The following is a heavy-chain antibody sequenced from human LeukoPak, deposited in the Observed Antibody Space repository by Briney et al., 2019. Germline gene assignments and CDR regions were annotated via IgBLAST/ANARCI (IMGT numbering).Heavy chain of an antibody. Sequence: GGSLRLSCAASGFTFSDYYMSWIRQAPGKGLEWVSYISSSSSTIYYADSVKGRFAISRDNAKNSLYLQMNSLRDEDTAVYYCARDRGSSGWWGFRYWGQGTLVTVSS. CDR1: GFTFSDYY. V-gene: IGHV3-11*04. D-gene: IGHD6-19*01. CDR2: ISSSSSTI. J-gene: IGHJ4*02. CDR3: ARDRGSSGWWGFRY.